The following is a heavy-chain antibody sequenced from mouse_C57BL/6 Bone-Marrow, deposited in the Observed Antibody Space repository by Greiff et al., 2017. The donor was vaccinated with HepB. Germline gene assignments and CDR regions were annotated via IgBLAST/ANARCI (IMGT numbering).Heavy chain of an antibody. CDR1: GFNIKDDY. D-gene: IGHD1-1*01. Sequence: EVQLQQSGAELVRPGASVKLSCTASGFNIKDDYMHWVKQRPEQGLEWIGWIDPENGDTEYASKFQGKATITADTSSNTAYLQLSSLTSEDSAVYYCTHYGSGYFDVWGTGTTVTVSS. CDR3: THYGSGYFDV. J-gene: IGHJ1*03. V-gene: IGHV14-4*01. CDR2: IDPENGDT.